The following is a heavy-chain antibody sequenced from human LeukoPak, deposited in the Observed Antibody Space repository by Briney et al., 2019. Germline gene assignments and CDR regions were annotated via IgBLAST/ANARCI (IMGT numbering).Heavy chain of an antibody. D-gene: IGHD6-13*01. V-gene: IGHV3-53*01. Sequence: PGRSLRLSCAASGFNVSNNYMSWVRQAPGKGLEWFSVIYRGGSIYYADSVKGRFTVSRDNSKNTVYLQMDSLRAEDTALYYCARDRGAAAGNWGQGTLVTVSS. CDR1: GFNVSNNY. CDR3: ARDRGAAAGN. CDR2: IYRGGSI. J-gene: IGHJ4*02.